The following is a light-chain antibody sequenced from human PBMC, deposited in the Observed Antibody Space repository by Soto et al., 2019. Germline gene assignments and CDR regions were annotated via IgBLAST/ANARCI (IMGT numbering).Light chain of an antibody. CDR3: SSYTSSLYV. Sequence: QSVLTQPASVSGSPGQSITISCTGTSSDVGGYNYVSLYQQLPGKAPKLMIYDVSIRPSGVSNRFSGSKSGNTASLTISGLQAEDEADYYCSSYTSSLYVFGTGTKVTVL. V-gene: IGLV2-14*01. CDR1: SSDVGGYNY. J-gene: IGLJ1*01. CDR2: DVS.